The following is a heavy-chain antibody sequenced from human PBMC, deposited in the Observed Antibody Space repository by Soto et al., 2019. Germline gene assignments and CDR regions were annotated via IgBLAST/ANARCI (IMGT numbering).Heavy chain of an antibody. CDR3: AREMEVRGVITTYYFDY. D-gene: IGHD3-10*01. J-gene: IGHJ4*02. CDR2: ISYDGSNK. V-gene: IGHV3-30-3*01. CDR1: GFTFSSYA. Sequence: QVQLVESGGGVVQPGRSLRLSCAASGFTFSSYAMHWVRQAPGKGLEWVAVISYDGSNKYYADSVKGRFTNSRDNSKNTLYLQMNSLRAEDTAVYYCAREMEVRGVITTYYFDYWGQGTLVTVSS.